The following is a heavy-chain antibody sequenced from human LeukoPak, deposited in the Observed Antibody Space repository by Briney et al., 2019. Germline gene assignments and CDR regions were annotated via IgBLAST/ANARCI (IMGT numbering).Heavy chain of an antibody. D-gene: IGHD5-24*01. CDR1: GGSFSGYY. J-gene: IGHJ4*02. CDR2: INHRGST. V-gene: IGHV4-34*01. CDR3: ARGGRWLQLEDYFDY. Sequence: SETLSLTCAVYGGSFSGYYWSWIRQPPGKGLEWIGEINHRGSTNYNPSLKSRVTISVDTSKNQFSLKLSSVTAADTAVYYCARGGRWLQLEDYFDYWGQGTLLTVSS.